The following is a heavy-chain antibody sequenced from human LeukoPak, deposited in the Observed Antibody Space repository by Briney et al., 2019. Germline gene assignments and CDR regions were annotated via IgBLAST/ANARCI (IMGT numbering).Heavy chain of an antibody. J-gene: IGHJ3*02. D-gene: IGHD5-12*01. V-gene: IGHV3-30*02. CDR1: GFTFSSYG. Sequence: GGSLRLSCAASGFTFSSYGMHWVRQAPGKGLEWVAFIRYDGSNKYYADSVKGRFTISRDNSKNTLYLQMNSLRAEDTAVYYCAKSDIVATITYRLITNDAFDIWGQGTMVTVSS. CDR2: IRYDGSNK. CDR3: AKSDIVATITYRLITNDAFDI.